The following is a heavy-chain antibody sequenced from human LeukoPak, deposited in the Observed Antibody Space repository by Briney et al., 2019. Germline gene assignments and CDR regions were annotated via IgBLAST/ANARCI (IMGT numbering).Heavy chain of an antibody. J-gene: IGHJ3*02. V-gene: IGHV3-53*01. Sequence: SGGSLRLSCAASGFTVSSNYMSWVRQAPGKGLEWVSVIYSGGSTYYADSVKGRFTISRDNSKKTLYLQMNSLRAEDTAVYYCARKQWELGAFDIWGQGTMVTVSS. CDR2: IYSGGST. D-gene: IGHD1-26*01. CDR3: ARKQWELGAFDI. CDR1: GFTVSSNY.